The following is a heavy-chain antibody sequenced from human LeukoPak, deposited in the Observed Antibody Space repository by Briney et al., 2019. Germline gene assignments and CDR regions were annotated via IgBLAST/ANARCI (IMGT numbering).Heavy chain of an antibody. CDR1: GYTFTSYG. J-gene: IGHJ3*02. D-gene: IGHD1-1*01. V-gene: IGHV1-18*01. CDR3: ARVSPKNDGVFDI. Sequence: ASVNVSCKASGYTFTSYGISWVRQAPGQGLEWMGWISAYNGNTNYAQKLQGRVTITTDTSTSTAYMELRSRRSDDTAVYYCARVSPKNDGVFDIWGQGTMVTVSS. CDR2: ISAYNGNT.